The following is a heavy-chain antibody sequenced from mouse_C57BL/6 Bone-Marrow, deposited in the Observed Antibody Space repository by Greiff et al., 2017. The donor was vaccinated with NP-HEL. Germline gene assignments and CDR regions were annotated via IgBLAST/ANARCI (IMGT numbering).Heavy chain of an antibody. CDR1: GYSFTGYY. J-gene: IGHJ4*01. CDR3: ARWGAGSFYAMDY. D-gene: IGHD1-1*01. V-gene: IGHV1-42*01. CDR2: INPSTGGT. Sequence: EVQLQQSGPELVKPGASVKISCKASGYSFTGYYMNWVKQSPEKSLEWIGEINPSTGGTTYNQKFKAKATLTVDKSSSTAYMQLKSLTSEDSAVYYCARWGAGSFYAMDYWGQGTSVTVSS.